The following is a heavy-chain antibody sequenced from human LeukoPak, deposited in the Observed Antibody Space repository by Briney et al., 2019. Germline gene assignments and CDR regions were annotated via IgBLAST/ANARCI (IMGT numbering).Heavy chain of an antibody. D-gene: IGHD5-12*01. CDR2: IKEDGNED. CDR1: GFSFREHW. Sequence: GGSLRLSCTVSGFSFREHWMSWVRQAPGKGLEWVGNIKEDGNEDYYVDSVEGRFDIFRDNAKNSLYLQMHSLRAEDTAVYYCTRGDRGYAESLYWGRGTLVTVSS. V-gene: IGHV3-7*02. CDR3: TRGDRGYAESLY. J-gene: IGHJ4*02.